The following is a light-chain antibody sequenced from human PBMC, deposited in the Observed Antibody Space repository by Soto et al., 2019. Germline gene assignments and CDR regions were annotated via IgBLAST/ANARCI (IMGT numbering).Light chain of an antibody. CDR3: QHLNTYPLT. V-gene: IGKV1-9*01. CDR1: QGISSC. Sequence: DIQLTQSPSFLSASVGDRVTITCRASQGISSCLAWYQQKPGKAPNLLISGASNLRTGVPSRFSGGGSGTEFTLTISSLQPEDFATYYCQHLNTYPLTFGGGTKVEI. CDR2: GAS. J-gene: IGKJ4*01.